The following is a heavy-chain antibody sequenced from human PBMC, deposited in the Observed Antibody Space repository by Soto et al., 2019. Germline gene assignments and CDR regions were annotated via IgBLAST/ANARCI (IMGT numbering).Heavy chain of an antibody. CDR3: VKDGSSGWPYYYGMDF. CDR1: GFTFSSYG. J-gene: IGHJ6*02. V-gene: IGHV3-30*18. D-gene: IGHD6-19*01. CDR2: ISYDGSNK. Sequence: LRLSCAASGFTFSSYGMHWVRQAPGKGLEWVAVISYDGSNKYYADSVKGRFTISRDNSKNTLYLQMSSLRAEDTAVYYCVKDGSSGWPYYYGMDFWGQGTTVTVSS.